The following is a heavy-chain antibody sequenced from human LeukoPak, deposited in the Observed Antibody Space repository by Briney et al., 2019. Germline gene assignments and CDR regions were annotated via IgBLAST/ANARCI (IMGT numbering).Heavy chain of an antibody. CDR3: AKDLPYRSGWYVDY. J-gene: IGHJ4*02. CDR1: GLTFSSYA. CDR2: ISGSGGST. D-gene: IGHD6-19*01. V-gene: IGHV3-23*01. Sequence: GGSLRLSCAASGLTFSSYAMSWVRQAPGKGLEWVSAISGSGGSTYYADSVKGGFTISIDNSKNTLYLQMNSLRADDTAVYYCAKDLPYRSGWYVDYWGQGTLATVSS.